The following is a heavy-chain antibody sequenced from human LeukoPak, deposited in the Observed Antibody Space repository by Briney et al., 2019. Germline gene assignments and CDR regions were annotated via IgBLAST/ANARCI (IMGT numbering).Heavy chain of an antibody. Sequence: SETLSLTCTVSGGSISSYYWSWIRQPPGKGLEWIGYIYYSGSTNYNPSLKSRVTISVDTSKNQFSLKLSSVTAADTAVYYCARATSYCSSTSCYAGDFDYWGQGTLVTVSS. CDR1: GGSISSYY. J-gene: IGHJ4*02. D-gene: IGHD2-2*01. V-gene: IGHV4-59*01. CDR3: ARATSYCSSTSCYAGDFDY. CDR2: IYYSGST.